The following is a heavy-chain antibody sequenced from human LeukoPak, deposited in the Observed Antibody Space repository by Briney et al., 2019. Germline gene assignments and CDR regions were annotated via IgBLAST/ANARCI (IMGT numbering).Heavy chain of an antibody. CDR3: ARLRDGDNLGLYSYFMDV. CDR1: GGSISSYY. Sequence: SETLSLTCTVSGGSISSYYWSWIRQPPGKGLEWIGSIYYSGTPYYNPSLKSRVTISVDTSKNQFSLKLSSVTAADTAVYYCARLRDGDNLGLYSYFMDVWGKGTTVTISS. V-gene: IGHV4-59*05. J-gene: IGHJ6*03. D-gene: IGHD5-24*01. CDR2: IYYSGTP.